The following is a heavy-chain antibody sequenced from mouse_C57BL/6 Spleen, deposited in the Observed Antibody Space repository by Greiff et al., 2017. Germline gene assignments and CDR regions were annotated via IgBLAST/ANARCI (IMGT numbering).Heavy chain of an antibody. J-gene: IGHJ2*01. V-gene: IGHV1-54*01. Sequence: QVQLQQSGAELVRPGTSVKVSCKASGYAFTNYLIEWVKQRPGQGLEWIGVINPGSGGTNYNEKFKGKATLTADKSSSTAYMQLSSLTSEDSAVYFCARSNLGPERDYWGQGTTLTVSS. CDR2: INPGSGGT. D-gene: IGHD4-1*01. CDR1: GYAFTNYL. CDR3: ARSNLGPERDY.